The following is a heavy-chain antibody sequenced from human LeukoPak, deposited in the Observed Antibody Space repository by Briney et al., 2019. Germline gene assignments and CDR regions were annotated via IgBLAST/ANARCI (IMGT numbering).Heavy chain of an antibody. Sequence: GASVKVSCKASGYTFTGYYMHWVRQAPGQGLEWMGWINPNSGGTNYAQKFQGRVTMTRDTSISTAYMELSRLRSEDTAVYYCARVSPLHCGGDCNYYGMDVWGQGTTVTVSS. CDR1: GYTFTGYY. V-gene: IGHV1-2*02. J-gene: IGHJ6*02. CDR2: INPNSGGT. CDR3: ARVSPLHCGGDCNYYGMDV. D-gene: IGHD2-21*02.